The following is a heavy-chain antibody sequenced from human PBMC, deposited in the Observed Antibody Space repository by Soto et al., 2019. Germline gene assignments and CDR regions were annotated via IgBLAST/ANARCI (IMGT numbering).Heavy chain of an antibody. V-gene: IGHV4-34*01. CDR1: GGSFSGYY. D-gene: IGHD3-3*01. J-gene: IGHJ6*02. CDR2: INHSGST. CDR3: ARAKYYDFWSGYYLAYYGMDV. Sequence: SETLSLTCAVYGGSFSGYYWSWIRQPPGKGLEWIGEINHSGSTSYNPSLKSRVTISVDTSKNQFSLKLSPVTAADTAVYYCARAKYYDFWSGYYLAYYGMDVWGQGTTVTVSS.